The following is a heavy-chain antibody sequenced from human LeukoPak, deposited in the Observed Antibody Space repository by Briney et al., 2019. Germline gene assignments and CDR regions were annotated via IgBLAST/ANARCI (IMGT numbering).Heavy chain of an antibody. V-gene: IGHV4-30-2*01. CDR2: IYHSGST. Sequence: SQTLSLTCAVSGGSISSGGYSWSWIQQPPGKGLEWIGYIYHSGSTYYNPSLKSRVTISVDTSKNQFSLRLSSLTAADTAVYYCARYSYGGYYFDFWGQGTLVTVSS. CDR3: ARYSYGGYYFDF. J-gene: IGHJ4*02. CDR1: GGSISSGGYS. D-gene: IGHD5-18*01.